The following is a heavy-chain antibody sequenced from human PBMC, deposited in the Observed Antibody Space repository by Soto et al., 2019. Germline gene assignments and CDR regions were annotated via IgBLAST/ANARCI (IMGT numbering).Heavy chain of an antibody. J-gene: IGHJ6*02. Sequence: QIQLVQSGAEVKKPGASVKVSCKASGYTFTTYGITWVRQAPGQGLEWLGWISVYNGNTNYAQKLQSRVLMTTDSSRRIAYMELRCLGSDDTAVYFCARLVLRYFDWFPVGPPNGMDVWGQGTTVIVSS. V-gene: IGHV1-18*04. CDR3: ARLVLRYFDWFPVGPPNGMDV. CDR1: GYTFTTYG. CDR2: ISVYNGNT. D-gene: IGHD3-9*01.